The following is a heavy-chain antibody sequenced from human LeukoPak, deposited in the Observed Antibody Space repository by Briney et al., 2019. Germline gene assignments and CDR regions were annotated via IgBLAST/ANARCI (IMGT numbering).Heavy chain of an antibody. CDR1: GGTFCSYA. J-gene: IGHJ1*01. V-gene: IGHV1-69*01. CDR2: IIPIFGTA. Sequence: SVKVSCKASGGTFCSYAISWVRQAPGQGLEWMGGIIPIFGTANYAQKFQGRVTITADESTSTAYMELSSLRSEDTAVYYCARDSPGPYCSGGSCYPLEYFQHWGQGTLVTVSS. CDR3: ARDSPGPYCSGGSCYPLEYFQH. D-gene: IGHD2-15*01.